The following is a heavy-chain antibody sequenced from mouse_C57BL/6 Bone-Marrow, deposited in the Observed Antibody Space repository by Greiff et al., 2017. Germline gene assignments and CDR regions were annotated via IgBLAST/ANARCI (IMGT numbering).Heavy chain of an antibody. CDR1: EYAFPSHD. V-gene: IGHV5-2*01. D-gene: IGHD4-1*01. CDR2: INSDGGCT. J-gene: IGHJ1*03. Sequence: EVMLVESGGGLVQPGESLKLSCESNEYAFPSHDMSWVRKTPEKRLELVAAINSDGGCTYYPDTMERRFIISRDNTKKTLYLQMSSLRSEDTALYYCARGSGTGYFDVWGTGTTVTVSS. CDR3: ARGSGTGYFDV.